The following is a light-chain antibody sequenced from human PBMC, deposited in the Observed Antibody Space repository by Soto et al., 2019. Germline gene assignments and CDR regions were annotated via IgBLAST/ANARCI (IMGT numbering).Light chain of an antibody. J-gene: IGKJ2*01. CDR3: MQPLQTPYT. CDR1: QSLLYSNGNNY. CDR2: LAS. Sequence: DIVMTQSPLSLPVTPGEPASISCRSSQSLLYSNGNNYLDWYLQKPGQSPQLLIYLASSRASGVPDRFSGSGSGTDFTLKISRVEAEYVGVYYCMQPLQTPYTVGQGTKLEIE. V-gene: IGKV2-28*01.